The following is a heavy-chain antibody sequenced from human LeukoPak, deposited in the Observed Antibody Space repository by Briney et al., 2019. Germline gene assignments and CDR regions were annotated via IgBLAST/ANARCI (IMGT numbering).Heavy chain of an antibody. CDR3: ARESYDSSGYDNWFDP. Sequence: GGSLRLSCAASGFTFSSYWMSWVRQAPGKGLEWVANIKQDGSEKYYVDSVKGRFTISRDNAKNSLYLQMNSLRAEDTAVYYCARESYDSSGYDNWFDPWGQGTLVIVSS. CDR2: IKQDGSEK. CDR1: GFTFSSYW. V-gene: IGHV3-7*01. J-gene: IGHJ5*02. D-gene: IGHD3-22*01.